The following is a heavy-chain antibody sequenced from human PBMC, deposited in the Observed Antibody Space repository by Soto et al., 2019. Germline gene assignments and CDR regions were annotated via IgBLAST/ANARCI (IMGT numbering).Heavy chain of an antibody. V-gene: IGHV4-34*01. D-gene: IGHD3-10*01. Sequence: SETLSLTCAVYGGSFSGYYWSWIRQPPGKGLEWIGEINHSGSTNYNPSLKSRVTISVDTSKNQFSLKLSSVTAADTAVYYCARGGHYYGSGSYRLRGQGTLVTVYS. CDR2: INHSGST. J-gene: IGHJ4*02. CDR1: GGSFSGYY. CDR3: ARGGHYYGSGSYRL.